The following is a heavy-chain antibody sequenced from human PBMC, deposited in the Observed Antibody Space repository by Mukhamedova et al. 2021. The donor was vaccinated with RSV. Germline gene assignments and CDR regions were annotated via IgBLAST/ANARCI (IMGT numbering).Heavy chain of an antibody. CDR2: INWTSDTK. D-gene: IGHD6-6*01. J-gene: IGHJ4*02. Sequence: GKGLEWVSHINWTSDTKNYADSVKGRFTISRDNTKASLYLQMTSLRPEDTALYFCVQDTSSSWDYFDFWGQGILVTVSS. V-gene: IGHV3-9*01. CDR3: VQDTSSSWDYFDF.